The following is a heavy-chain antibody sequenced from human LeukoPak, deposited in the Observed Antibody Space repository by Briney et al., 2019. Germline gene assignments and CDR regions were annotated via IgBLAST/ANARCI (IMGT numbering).Heavy chain of an antibody. CDR3: ARETQYYYDSSGYFRHFDY. D-gene: IGHD3-22*01. CDR2: IYYSGST. Sequence: PSETLSLTCTVSGGSIGSYYWSWIRQPPGKGLEWIGYIYYSGSTNYNPSLKSRVAISVDTSKNQYSLKLSSVTAADTAVYYCARETQYYYDSSGYFRHFDYWGQGTLVTVSS. CDR1: GGSIGSYY. V-gene: IGHV4-59*01. J-gene: IGHJ4*02.